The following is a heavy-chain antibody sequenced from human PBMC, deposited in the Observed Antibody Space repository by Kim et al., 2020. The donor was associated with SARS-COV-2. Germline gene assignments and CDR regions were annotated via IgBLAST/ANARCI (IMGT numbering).Heavy chain of an antibody. CDR2: ISGSGGST. CDR1: GFTFSSYA. D-gene: IGHD2-2*01. CDR3: AKDFQLSKYQLPHNWFDP. Sequence: GGSLRLSCAASGFTFSSYAMSWVRQAPGKGLEWVSAISGSGGSTYYADSVKGRFTISRDNSKNTLYLQMNSLRAEDTAVYYCAKDFQLSKYQLPHNWFDPWGQGTLVTVSS. J-gene: IGHJ5*02. V-gene: IGHV3-23*01.